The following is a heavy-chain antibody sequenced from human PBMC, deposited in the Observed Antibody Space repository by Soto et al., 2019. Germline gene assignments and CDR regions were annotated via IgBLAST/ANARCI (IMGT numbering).Heavy chain of an antibody. CDR2: IIPIFGTA. J-gene: IGHJ6*02. V-gene: IGHV1-69*13. Sequence: SVKVSCKASGVTFSSYAISWVRQAPGQGLEWMGGIIPIFGTANYAQKFQGRVTITADESTSTAYMELSSLRSEDTAVYYCARGTDCSSTSCSTPYYYYYGMDVWGQGTTVTVSS. CDR3: ARGTDCSSTSCSTPYYYYYGMDV. CDR1: GVTFSSYA. D-gene: IGHD2-2*01.